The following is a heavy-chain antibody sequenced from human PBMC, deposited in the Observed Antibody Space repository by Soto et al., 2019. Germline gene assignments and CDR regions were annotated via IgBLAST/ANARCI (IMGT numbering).Heavy chain of an antibody. CDR3: ARWSGVVASYNWFDP. CDR2: IYHSGST. D-gene: IGHD3-3*01. J-gene: IGHJ5*02. CDR1: GGSISSSNW. V-gene: IGHV4-4*02. Sequence: QVQLQESGPGLVKPSGTLSLTCAVSGGSISSSNWWSWVRQPPGKGLEWIGEIYHSGSTNYNPSPKSRVTISVDKSKNQFSLKLSSVTAADTAVYYCARWSGVVASYNWFDPWGQGTLVTVSS.